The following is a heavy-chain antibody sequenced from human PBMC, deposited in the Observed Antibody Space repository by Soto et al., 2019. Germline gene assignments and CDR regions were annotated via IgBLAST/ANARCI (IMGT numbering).Heavy chain of an antibody. CDR2: IYYSGST. CDR1: GGSISSSSYY. Sequence: SETLSLTCTVSGGSISSSSYYWGWIHQPPGKGLEWIGSIYYSGSTYYNPSLKSRVTISVDTSKNQFSLKLSSVTAADTAVYYCAVRVGAQLYYYYMDVWGKGTTVTVSS. CDR3: AVRVGAQLYYYYMDV. D-gene: IGHD2-21*01. J-gene: IGHJ6*03. V-gene: IGHV4-39*01.